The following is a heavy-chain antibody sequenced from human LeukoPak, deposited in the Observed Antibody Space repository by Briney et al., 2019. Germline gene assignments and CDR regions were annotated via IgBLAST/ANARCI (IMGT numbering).Heavy chain of an antibody. CDR3: ARGLVYNIAVARDY. D-gene: IGHD6-19*01. Sequence: SETLSLTCAVYGGSFSGYYWSWIRQPPGKGLEWIGEINHSGSTYYNPSLKSRVTISVDTSKNQFSLKLSSVTAADTAVYYCARGLVYNIAVARDYWGQGTLVTVSS. CDR1: GGSFSGYY. CDR2: INHSGST. J-gene: IGHJ4*02. V-gene: IGHV4-34*01.